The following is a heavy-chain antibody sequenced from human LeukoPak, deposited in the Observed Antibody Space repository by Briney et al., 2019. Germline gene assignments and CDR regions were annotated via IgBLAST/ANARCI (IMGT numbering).Heavy chain of an antibody. D-gene: IGHD1-14*01. CDR2: KSYDGSNK. J-gene: IGHJ4*02. CDR3: ARFPPTNTG. Sequence: GRSLRLSCAASGFTFNNYAMHWVRQAPGKGLEWVAVKSYDGSNKYYADSVKGRFTISRDNSKNTLYLQMNSLRAEDTAVYYCARFPPTNTGWGRGTLVTVSS. V-gene: IGHV3-30-3*01. CDR1: GFTFNNYA.